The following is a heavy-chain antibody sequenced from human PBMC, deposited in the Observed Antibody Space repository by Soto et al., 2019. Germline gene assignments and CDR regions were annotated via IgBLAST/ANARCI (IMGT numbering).Heavy chain of an antibody. CDR3: ARDNYDSSGYYHRGFDY. D-gene: IGHD3-22*01. J-gene: IGHJ4*02. CDR2: IYSGGST. V-gene: IGHV3-66*01. Sequence: PGGSRRLSCAASGFTVSSNYMSWVRQAPGKGLEWVSVIYSGGSTYYADSVKGRFTISRDNSKNTLYLQMNSLRAEDTAVYYCARDNYDSSGYYHRGFDYWGQGTLVTVSS. CDR1: GFTVSSNY.